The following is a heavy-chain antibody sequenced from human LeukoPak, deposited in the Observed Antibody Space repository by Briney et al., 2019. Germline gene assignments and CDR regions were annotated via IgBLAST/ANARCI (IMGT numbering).Heavy chain of an antibody. CDR1: GFTFSSYS. Sequence: GGSLRPSCAASGFTFSSYSMNWVRQAPGKGLEWVATVLGSGVPTYYAGSVQGRFTISRDNSKNTLYLQMNSLRAEDTAIYYCAKDPNGDYIGTFDIWGQGTMVIVS. CDR2: VLGSGVPT. D-gene: IGHD4-17*01. CDR3: AKDPNGDYIGTFDI. V-gene: IGHV3-23*01. J-gene: IGHJ3*02.